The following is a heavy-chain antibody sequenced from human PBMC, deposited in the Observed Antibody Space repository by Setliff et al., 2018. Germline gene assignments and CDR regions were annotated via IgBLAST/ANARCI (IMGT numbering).Heavy chain of an antibody. V-gene: IGHV4-34*01. D-gene: IGHD3-22*01. Sequence: ASETLSLTCAVCGGSFSGYYCSWIRQPPGEGLEWIGEINHSGSTNYNPSLKSRVTISVDTSKNQFSLKLSSVTAADTAVYFCARRPYQHYDSSGYSVNYYMDVWGKGTTVTVS. J-gene: IGHJ6*03. CDR3: ARRPYQHYDSSGYSVNYYMDV. CDR1: GGSFSGYY. CDR2: INHSGST.